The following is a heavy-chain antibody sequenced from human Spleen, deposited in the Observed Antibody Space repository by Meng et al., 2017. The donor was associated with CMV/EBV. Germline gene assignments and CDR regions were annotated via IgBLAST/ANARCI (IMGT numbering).Heavy chain of an antibody. V-gene: IGHV3-11*01. CDR2: ISSSGSTI. CDR3: ALIAARPRAIDY. J-gene: IGHJ4*02. D-gene: IGHD6-6*01. Sequence: GGSLRLSCAASGFTFSDYYMSWIRQAPGKGLEWVSYISSSGSTIYYADSVKGRFTISRDNAKNSLYLQMNSLRAEDTAVYYCALIAARPRAIDYWGQGTLVTVSS. CDR1: GFTFSDYY.